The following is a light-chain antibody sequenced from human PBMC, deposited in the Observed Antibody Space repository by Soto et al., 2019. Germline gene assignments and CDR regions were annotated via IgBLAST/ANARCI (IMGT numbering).Light chain of an antibody. J-gene: IGKJ1*01. Sequence: EIVLTQSPATLSLSPGERATLSCRASQTVGSYLAWFRQTPGQAPRLLIYDASNRATGIPARFSGSGSGTDFTLAIRRLEPEDFAVYYCHQFGYSPLTFGQGTKV. CDR1: QTVGSY. CDR3: HQFGYSPLT. CDR2: DAS. V-gene: IGKV3-11*01.